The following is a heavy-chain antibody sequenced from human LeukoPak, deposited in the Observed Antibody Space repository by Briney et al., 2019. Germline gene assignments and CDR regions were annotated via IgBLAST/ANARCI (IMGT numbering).Heavy chain of an antibody. CDR1: GGSISSSNW. CDR3: ATRDSSGWYNYFDY. V-gene: IGHV4-4*02. Sequence: PSGTLFLTCAVSGGSISSSNWWSWVRQPPGKGLEWIGEIYHSGSTNYNPSLKSRVTISVDKSKNQFSLKLSSVTAADTAVYYCATRDSSGWYNYFDYWGQGTLVTVSS. J-gene: IGHJ4*02. D-gene: IGHD6-19*01. CDR2: IYHSGST.